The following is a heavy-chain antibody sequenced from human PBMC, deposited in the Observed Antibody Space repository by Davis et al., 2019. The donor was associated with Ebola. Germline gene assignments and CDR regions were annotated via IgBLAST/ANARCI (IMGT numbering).Heavy chain of an antibody. V-gene: IGHV3-23*03. Sequence: GESLKISCAASGFTFSNYVMSWVRQAPGKGLEWVAVIYRGGSTYYADSVKGRFTISRDNSMDTVQLQMNSLRAEDTAVYYCTRGRGGSSWELYWGQGTLVTVSP. CDR3: TRGRGGSSWELY. CDR2: VIYRGGST. CDR1: GFTFSNYV. D-gene: IGHD6-13*01. J-gene: IGHJ4*02.